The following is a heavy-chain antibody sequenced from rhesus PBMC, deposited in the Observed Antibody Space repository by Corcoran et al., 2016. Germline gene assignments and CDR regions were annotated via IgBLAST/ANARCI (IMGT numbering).Heavy chain of an antibody. J-gene: IGHJ4*01. Sequence: QVQLQESGPELGKPSETLSLSCAVSGASISSNYWSWIRQPPGTGLEWIGYISGSSGSTDYNPSLKSRVTISTDTSKNQFSLKLSSVTAADTAVYYCARESEGYFDYWGQGVLVTVSS. CDR3: ARESEGYFDY. CDR1: GASISSNY. CDR2: ISGSSGST. V-gene: IGHV4-165*01.